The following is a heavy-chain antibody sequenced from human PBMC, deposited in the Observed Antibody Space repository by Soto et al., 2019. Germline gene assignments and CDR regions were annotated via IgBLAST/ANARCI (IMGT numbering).Heavy chain of an antibody. CDR1: GFTFSSNS. J-gene: IGHJ3*02. CDR2: ISSSGSVI. D-gene: IGHD3-9*01. Sequence: GGSLRLSCAASGFTFSSNSMNWVRQAPGKGLEWVSSISSSGSVIYYEDSVKGRFTISRDNARNSLFLQMNSLRAEDTAVYYCARAYHILTGSTPDAFDIWGQGTMVTVSS. CDR3: ARAYHILTGSTPDAFDI. V-gene: IGHV3-21*01.